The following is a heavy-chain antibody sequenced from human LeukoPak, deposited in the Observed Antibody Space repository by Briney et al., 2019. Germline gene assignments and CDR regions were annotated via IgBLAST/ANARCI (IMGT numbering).Heavy chain of an antibody. CDR2: IQYDGIKK. CDR1: GFSFSHYG. D-gene: IGHD3-22*01. J-gene: IGHJ3*01. V-gene: IGHV3-30*02. CDR3: CKEQLNMINVAITDDAFYV. Sequence: GGSLKLSCATSGFSFSHYGMHWVRQAPGKGLEWVAFIQYDGIKKYYVDSVKGRFTVSRDDSQKTLYLQMNSLRPEDTAVYYCCKEQLNMINVAITDDAFYVSGQGTVVTVSS.